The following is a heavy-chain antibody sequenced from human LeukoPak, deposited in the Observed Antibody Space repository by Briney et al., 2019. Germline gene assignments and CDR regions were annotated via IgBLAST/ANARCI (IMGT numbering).Heavy chain of an antibody. D-gene: IGHD3-10*01. CDR3: AREQDVLLWFGELLN. CDR1: GFTFSSYG. V-gene: IGHV3-33*01. CDR2: IWYDGSNK. Sequence: GGSLRLSCAASGFTFSSYGMHWVRQAPGKGLEWGAVIWYDGSNKYYADSVKGRFTISRDNSKNTLYLQVNSLRAKDTAVYYCAREQDVLLWFGELLNWGQGTLVTVSS. J-gene: IGHJ4*02.